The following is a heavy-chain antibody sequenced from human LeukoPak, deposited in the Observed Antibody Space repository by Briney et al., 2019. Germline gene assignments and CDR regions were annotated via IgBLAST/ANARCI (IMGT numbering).Heavy chain of an antibody. V-gene: IGHV4-39*07. D-gene: IGHD3-10*01. Sequence: SETLSLTCTVSGGSISSSGYYWGWIRQPPGKGLEWIASIYHSGSTYYTPSLKSRLTISVDTSKNQFSLKLSSVTAADTAVYYCARTMVRGIIITHPDDAFDIWGQGTMVTASS. CDR2: IYHSGST. J-gene: IGHJ3*02. CDR3: ARTMVRGIIITHPDDAFDI. CDR1: GGSISSSGYY.